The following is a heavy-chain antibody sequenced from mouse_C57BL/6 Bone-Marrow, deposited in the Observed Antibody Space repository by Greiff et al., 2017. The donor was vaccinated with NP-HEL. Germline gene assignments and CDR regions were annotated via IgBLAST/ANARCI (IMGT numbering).Heavy chain of an antibody. CDR1: GFSLSTFGMG. CDR2: ICCDDDK. J-gene: IGHJ2*01. V-gene: IGHV8-8*01. CDR3: ARIRLLPDD. Sequence: QVTLKESGPGILQPSPTLSLSCSFSGFSLSTFGMGLGWLRQPSGMGLEWLAHICCDDDKYYNPALKSRLTISKDTSKNQVFLKIANVDTADTATYYCARIRLLPDDWGKGTTLTVSS. D-gene: IGHD2-3*01.